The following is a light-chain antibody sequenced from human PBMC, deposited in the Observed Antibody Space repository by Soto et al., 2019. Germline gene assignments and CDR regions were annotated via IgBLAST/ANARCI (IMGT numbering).Light chain of an antibody. CDR3: QQYGGSPLFT. V-gene: IGKV3-20*01. Sequence: EIVLTQSPGTLSLSPGERATLSCRASQGVTTAYLAWYQHKPGQARRLLIYGASNRATGVPDRFSGSGSGTDFTLTISRLEPEDFAVYSCQQYGGSPLFTFGPGTKVDFK. CDR1: QGVTTAY. J-gene: IGKJ3*01. CDR2: GAS.